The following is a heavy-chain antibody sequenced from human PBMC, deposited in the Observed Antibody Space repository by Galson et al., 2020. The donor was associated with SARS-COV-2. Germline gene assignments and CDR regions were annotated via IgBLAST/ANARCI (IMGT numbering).Heavy chain of an antibody. CDR3: AKGGTQYYYDS. D-gene: IGHD1-26*01. CDR1: GLTLSGYA. CDR2: ITASGGTT. V-gene: IGHV3-23*01. Sequence: GESLKISCAASGLTLSGYAMNWVRQTPGNGLEWVSAITASGGTTYYADSVKGRFTISRDNSKNTVCLQMNSLRAEDTAVYFCAKGGTQYYYDSWGQGTLVTVSS. J-gene: IGHJ4*02.